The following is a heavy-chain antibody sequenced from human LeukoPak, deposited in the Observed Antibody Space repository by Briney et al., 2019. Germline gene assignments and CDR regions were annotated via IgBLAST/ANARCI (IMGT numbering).Heavy chain of an antibody. Sequence: GGSLRLSCAASGFTFSNYGMHSVRQAPGKGLEWVAFIWYDGNNKYHADSVKGRFTISRDSSKNTLYLQMNSLRAEDTAVYYCATTTSGWTGNYDYWGQGTLVTVSS. V-gene: IGHV3-30*02. CDR1: GFTFSNYG. J-gene: IGHJ4*02. CDR3: ATTTSGWTGNYDY. CDR2: IWYDGNNK. D-gene: IGHD6-19*01.